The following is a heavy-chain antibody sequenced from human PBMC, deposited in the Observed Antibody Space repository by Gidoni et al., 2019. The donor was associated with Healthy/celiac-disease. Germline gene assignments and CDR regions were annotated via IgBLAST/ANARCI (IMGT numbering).Heavy chain of an antibody. CDR2: IKSKTDGGTT. V-gene: IGHV3-15*01. Sequence: EVQLVESGGGLVKPGGSLRLSCAASGFTFSNAWMSWVRQAPGKGLEWVGRIKSKTDGGTTDYAAPVKGRFTISRDDSKNTLYLQMNSLKTEDTAVYYCTTDSGSSSSDVWSIFVPDYWGQGTLVTVSS. D-gene: IGHD6-6*01. CDR3: TTDSGSSSSDVWSIFVPDY. CDR1: GFTFSNAW. J-gene: IGHJ4*02.